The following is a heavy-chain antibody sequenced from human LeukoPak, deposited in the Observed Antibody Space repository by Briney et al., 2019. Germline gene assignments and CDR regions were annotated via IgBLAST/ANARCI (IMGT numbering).Heavy chain of an antibody. J-gene: IGHJ4*02. D-gene: IGHD3-16*02. CDR1: GFTFSSYG. CDR3: AKDLFLGGSKYDYVWGSYRY. Sequence: PGGSLRLSCAASGFTFSSYGMSWVRQAPGKGLEWVSAISGSGGSTYYADSVKGRFTISRDNSKNTLYLQMNSLRAEDTAVYYCAKDLFLGGSKYDYVWGSYRYWGQGTLVTVSS. CDR2: ISGSGGST. V-gene: IGHV3-23*01.